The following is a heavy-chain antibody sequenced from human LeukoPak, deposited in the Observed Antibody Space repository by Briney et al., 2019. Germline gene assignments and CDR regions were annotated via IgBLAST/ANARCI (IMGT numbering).Heavy chain of an antibody. CDR1: GGSISSYY. Sequence: PSETLSLTCTVSGGSISSYYWSWIRQPPGKGLEWIGYIYYSGSTNYNPSLKSRVTISVDRSKNQFSLKLSSVTAADTAVYYCARGPFGDYFDYWGQGTLVTVSS. V-gene: IGHV4-59*12. J-gene: IGHJ4*02. CDR2: IYYSGST. CDR3: ARGPFGDYFDY. D-gene: IGHD3-10*01.